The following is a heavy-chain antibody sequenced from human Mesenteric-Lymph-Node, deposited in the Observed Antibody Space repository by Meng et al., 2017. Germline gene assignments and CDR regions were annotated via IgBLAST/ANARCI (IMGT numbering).Heavy chain of an antibody. Sequence: ASVKVSCKASGYTFTSYGISWVRQAPGQGLEWMGWISAYNGNTNYAQKLQGRVTMTTDTSTSTAYMELRSLRSDDTAVYYCARDWSSGAYYYDSSGSFDYWGQGTLVTVSS. J-gene: IGHJ4*02. D-gene: IGHD3-22*01. CDR3: ARDWSSGAYYYDSSGSFDY. V-gene: IGHV1-18*01. CDR1: GYTFTSYG. CDR2: ISAYNGNT.